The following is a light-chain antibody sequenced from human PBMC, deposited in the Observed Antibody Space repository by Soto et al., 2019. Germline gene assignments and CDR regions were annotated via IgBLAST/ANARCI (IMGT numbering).Light chain of an antibody. J-gene: IGKJ4*01. CDR1: QGISNY. V-gene: IGKV1-27*01. Sequence: DIQMTQSPYSLSASVGDRVTITCRASQGISNYLAWHQQKPGAAPKLLIYAASTLHPGVSSRFSGSGSGTDFTLTISSLQPEDVATYYCHNYNSVPLTFGGGTKVDIK. CDR2: AAS. CDR3: HNYNSVPLT.